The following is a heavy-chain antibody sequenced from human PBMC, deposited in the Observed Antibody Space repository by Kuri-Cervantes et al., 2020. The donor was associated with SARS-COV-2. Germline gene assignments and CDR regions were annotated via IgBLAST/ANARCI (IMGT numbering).Heavy chain of an antibody. V-gene: IGHV3-30-3*01. Sequence: GESLKISCTASGFTFSSYAMHWVRQAPGKGLEWVAVISYCGSNKYYADSVKGRFTISRDNSKNTLYLQMNSLRAEDTAVYYCARSPPLGYFDLWSRGTLVTVSS. CDR1: GFTFSSYA. CDR2: ISYCGSNK. CDR3: ARSPPLGYFDL. J-gene: IGHJ2*01.